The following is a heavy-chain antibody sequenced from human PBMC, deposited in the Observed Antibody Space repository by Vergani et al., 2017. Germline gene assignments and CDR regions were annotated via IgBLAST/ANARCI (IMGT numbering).Heavy chain of an antibody. CDR3: ARGAEYSSSSDYFDY. J-gene: IGHJ4*02. CDR1: GGSISSSSYY. CDR2: IYYSGST. V-gene: IGHV4-39*07. Sequence: QLQLQESGPGLVKPSETLSLTCTVSGGSISSSSYYWGWIRQPPGKGLEWIGSIYYSGSTYYNPSLKSRVTISVDPSKNQFSLKLSSVTAADTAVYYCARGAEYSSSSDYFDYWGQGTLVTVSS. D-gene: IGHD6-6*01.